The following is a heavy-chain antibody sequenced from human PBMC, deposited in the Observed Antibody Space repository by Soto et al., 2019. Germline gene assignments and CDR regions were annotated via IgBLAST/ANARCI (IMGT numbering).Heavy chain of an antibody. CDR2: IRSKGYGGTT. J-gene: IGHJ5*02. CDR1: GFTFGDYA. Sequence: GSLRLSCTASGFTFGDYAMGWFRQAPGKGLEWVGFIRSKGYGGTTEYAASVKGRFSISRDDSKSIAYLQMNSLKTEDTAVYYCSRAGVVVVAATYDPWGQGT. V-gene: IGHV3-49*03. CDR3: SRAGVVVVAATYDP. D-gene: IGHD2-15*01.